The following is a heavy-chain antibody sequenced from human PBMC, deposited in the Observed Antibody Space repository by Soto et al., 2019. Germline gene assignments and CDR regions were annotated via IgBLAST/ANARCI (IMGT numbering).Heavy chain of an antibody. D-gene: IGHD3-22*01. J-gene: IGHJ4*02. CDR2: IWYDGSNK. Sequence: GWSLRLSCASSVFTFISYGMHWVRQAPGKGLEWVAVIWYDGSNKYYADSVKGRFTISRDNSKNTLYLQMNSLRAEDTAVYYCARAESYYYDSSGYSGIDYWGQGTLVTVSS. CDR3: ARAESYYYDSSGYSGIDY. CDR1: VFTFISYG. V-gene: IGHV3-33*01.